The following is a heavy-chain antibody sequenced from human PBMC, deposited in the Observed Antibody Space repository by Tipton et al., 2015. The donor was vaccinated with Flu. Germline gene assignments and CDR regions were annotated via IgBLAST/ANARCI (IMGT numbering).Heavy chain of an antibody. J-gene: IGHJ6*02. V-gene: IGHV4-39*01. D-gene: IGHD6-6*01. Sequence: LRLSCTVSGGSISSSSYYWGWTRQPPGKGLEWIGSIYYSGSTYYNPSLKSRVTISVDTSKNQFSLKLSSVTAADTAVYYCARNRVSDYYYGMDVWGQGTTVTVSS. CDR2: IYYSGST. CDR3: ARNRVSDYYYGMDV. CDR1: GGSISSSSYY.